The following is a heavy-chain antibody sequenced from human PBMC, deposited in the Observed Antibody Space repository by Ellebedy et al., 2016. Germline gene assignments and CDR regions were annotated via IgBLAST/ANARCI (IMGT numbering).Heavy chain of an antibody. Sequence: GGSLRLXCAASGFTFSSYSMNWVRQAPGKGLEWVSSISSSSSYIYYADSVKGRFTISRDNAKNSLYLQMNSLRAEDTAVYYCARGSFDSWIYYYYMDVWGKGTTVTVSS. J-gene: IGHJ6*03. CDR2: ISSSSSYI. CDR3: ARGSFDSWIYYYYMDV. V-gene: IGHV3-21*01. D-gene: IGHD3-22*01. CDR1: GFTFSSYS.